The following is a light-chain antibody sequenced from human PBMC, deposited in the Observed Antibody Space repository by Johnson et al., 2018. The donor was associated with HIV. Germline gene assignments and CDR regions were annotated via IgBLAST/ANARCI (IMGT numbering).Light chain of an antibody. CDR3: GTWDSSLGGV. CDR2: ENN. J-gene: IGLJ1*01. V-gene: IGLV1-51*02. Sequence: SVLPQPPSVSAAPGQKVTISCYGSSSNIGNNYVSWYQQLQGTAPKLLIYENNKPPSGIPDRLSVSKSGTSATLGITGLTTGDEADYYCGTWDSSLGGVFGTGTKVTVL. CDR1: SSNIGNNY.